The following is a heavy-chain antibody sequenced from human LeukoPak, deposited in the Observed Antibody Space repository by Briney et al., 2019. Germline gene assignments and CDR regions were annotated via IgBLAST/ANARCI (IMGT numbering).Heavy chain of an antibody. D-gene: IGHD5-12*01. J-gene: IGHJ4*02. Sequence: ETLSLTCTVSGGSISNYYWSWIRQPPGKGLEWIGYVYYSGYTNYNPSLKSRVTISADTSKNRFSLKLTSVTAADTAVYYCARHKGDSGYENYFDYWGQGTLVIVST. V-gene: IGHV4-59*08. CDR3: ARHKGDSGYENYFDY. CDR1: GGSISNYY. CDR2: VYYSGYT.